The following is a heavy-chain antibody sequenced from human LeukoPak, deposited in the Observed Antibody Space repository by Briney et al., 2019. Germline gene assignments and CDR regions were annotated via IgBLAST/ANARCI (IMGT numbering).Heavy chain of an antibody. CDR2: IRNGGTT. D-gene: IGHD2/OR15-2a*01. CDR3: TTVSHFYL. V-gene: IGHV3-15*01. J-gene: IGHJ4*02. Sequence: PGGSLRLSCATSGFRFSDAWFSWVRQAPGKGLEWVGCIRNGGTTDYAAPVKGRFSMSRDDSKGTLYLQMNSLKTEDTGIYYCTTVSHFYLGGRGTLVTVSS. CDR1: GFRFSDAW.